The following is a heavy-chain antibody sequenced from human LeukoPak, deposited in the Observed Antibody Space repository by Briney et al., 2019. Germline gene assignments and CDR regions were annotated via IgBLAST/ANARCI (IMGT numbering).Heavy chain of an antibody. V-gene: IGHV3-15*07. CDR2: IRSKIDGGAT. Sequence: RXAPGXXLEWVGRIRSKIDGGATDYAAPVKGRFTISRDDSKNTLYLQINSLKIEDTAMYYCYTSITDYWGQGTLVTVSS. CDR3: YTSITDY. J-gene: IGHJ4*02. D-gene: IGHD2-21*01.